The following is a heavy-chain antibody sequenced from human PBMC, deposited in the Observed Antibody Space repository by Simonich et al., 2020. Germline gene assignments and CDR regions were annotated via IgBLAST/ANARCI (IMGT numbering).Heavy chain of an antibody. CDR1: GFTFSSYA. CDR2: IRGSGGST. Sequence: EVQLLESGGGLVQPGGSLRLSCAASGFTFSSYAMSWVRQAPGEGLEWVSAIRGSGGSTYYADSVKGRFTISRDNSKNTLYLQMNSLRAEDTAVYYCAKVGDSSSWYFDYWGQGTLVTVSS. V-gene: IGHV3-23*01. CDR3: AKVGDSSSWYFDY. J-gene: IGHJ4*02. D-gene: IGHD6-13*01.